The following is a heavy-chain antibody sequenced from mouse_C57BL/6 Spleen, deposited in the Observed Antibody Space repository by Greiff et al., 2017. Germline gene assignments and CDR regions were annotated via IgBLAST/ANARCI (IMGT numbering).Heavy chain of an antibody. CDR2: IRSKSSNYAT. J-gene: IGHJ4*01. CDR3: VGENYCDSSNDMDY. V-gene: IGHV10-3*01. D-gene: IGHD1-1*01. CDR1: GFTFNTHA. Sequence: GGGLVQPKGSMKLSCAASGFTFNTHAMHLVRQAPGKGLEWVARIRSKSSNYATYYADSVIARFPIPRYDTQSMLSLQKNNLINEGTATYYGVGENYCDSSNDMDYWGQGTSVTVSS.